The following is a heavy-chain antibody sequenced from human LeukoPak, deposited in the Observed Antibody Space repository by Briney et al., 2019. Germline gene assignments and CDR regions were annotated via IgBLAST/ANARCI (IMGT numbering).Heavy chain of an antibody. CDR3: ARGTTARPPFDY. CDR2: IYYDGYP. J-gene: IGHJ4*02. V-gene: IGHV4-59*01. Sequence: SETLSLTCNVSGASLSSYFWSWIRQPPGKGLEWIGYIYYDGYPNYSPSLRSRITISVEKSKSQFSLKLSSVTAADTAVYYCARGTTARPPFDYWGQGTLVTVSS. D-gene: IGHD6-6*01. CDR1: GASLSSYF.